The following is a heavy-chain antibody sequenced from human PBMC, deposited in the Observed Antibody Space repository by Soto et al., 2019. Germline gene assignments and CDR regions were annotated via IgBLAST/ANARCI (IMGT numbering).Heavy chain of an antibody. V-gene: IGHV1-69*04. D-gene: IGHD6-19*01. CDR3: AREVQAGTDFVDY. Sequence: GASVKVSCKASGGTFSSYNISWVRQAPGQGLEWMGRIIPILGIANYAQKFQGRVTITADKSTSTAYMELSSLRSEDTAVYYCAREVQAGTDFVDYWGQGTLVTVSS. CDR2: IIPILGIA. CDR1: GGTFSSYN. J-gene: IGHJ4*02.